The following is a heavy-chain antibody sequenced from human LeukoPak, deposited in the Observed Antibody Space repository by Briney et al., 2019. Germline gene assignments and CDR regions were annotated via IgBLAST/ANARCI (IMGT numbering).Heavy chain of an antibody. V-gene: IGHV4-34*01. CDR2: INHSGST. CDR3: ARGGGIQLNY. Sequence: SETLSLTCAVYGGSFSGYYWSWIRQPPGKGPEWIGEINHSGSTNYNPSLKSRVTMSVDTSKNQFSLKLSSVTAADTAVYYCARGGGIQLNYWGQGTLVTVSS. J-gene: IGHJ4*02. CDR1: GGSFSGYY. D-gene: IGHD5-18*01.